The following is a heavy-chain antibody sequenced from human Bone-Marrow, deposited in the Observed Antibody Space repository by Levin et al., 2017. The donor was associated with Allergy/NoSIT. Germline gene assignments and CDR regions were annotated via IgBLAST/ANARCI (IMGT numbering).Heavy chain of an antibody. CDR1: GGSISSGSYY. CDR2: IYTRGSS. CDR3: ARMLGYQLLFAFDL. Sequence: PSETLSLTCTVSGGSISSGSYYWSWLRQPAGKGLEWVGRIYTRGSSDYNPSLKSRLTISIDTSKNQFSLKLRSVTAADTAVYYCARMLGYQLLFAFDLWGQGTMVTVSS. V-gene: IGHV4-61*02. J-gene: IGHJ3*01. D-gene: IGHD2-2*01.